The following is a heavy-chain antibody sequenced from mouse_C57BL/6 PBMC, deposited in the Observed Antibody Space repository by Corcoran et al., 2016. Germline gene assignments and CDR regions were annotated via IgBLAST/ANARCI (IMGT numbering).Heavy chain of an antibody. CDR3: ARGQPPRDYFDY. J-gene: IGHJ2*01. V-gene: IGHV9-3*01. D-gene: IGHD6-1*01. CDR1: GYTFTTYG. CDR2: INTYSGVP. Sequence: QIQLVQSGPELKKPGETVKISCKASGYTFTTYGMSWVKQAPGKGLKWMGWINTYSGVPTYADDFKGRFAFSLETSASTAYLQINNLKNEDTATYFCARGQPPRDYFDYWGQGTTLTVSS.